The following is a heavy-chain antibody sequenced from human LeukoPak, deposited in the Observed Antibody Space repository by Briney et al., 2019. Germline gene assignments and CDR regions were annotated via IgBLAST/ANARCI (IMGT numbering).Heavy chain of an antibody. D-gene: IGHD5-18*01. CDR2: IYSDGGT. V-gene: IGHV3-53*01. CDR3: ARSLWPEDY. CDR1: GFTVSDNY. J-gene: IGHJ4*02. Sequence: GGSLRLSCAASGFTVSDNYMSWVRQAPGKGLEWVSVIYSDGGTFYSDSVKGRFTISRDNAKTSLYLQMNSLRVEDTAVYYCARSLWPEDYWGQGTLVTVSS.